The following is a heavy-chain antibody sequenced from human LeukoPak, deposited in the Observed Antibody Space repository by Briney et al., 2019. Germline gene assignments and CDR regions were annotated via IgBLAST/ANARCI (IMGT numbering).Heavy chain of an antibody. CDR1: GFTFSSYW. CDR3: AWIGGELHPENWFDP. D-gene: IGHD3-10*01. V-gene: IGHV3-7*01. J-gene: IGHJ5*02. CDR2: IKQGGSAK. Sequence: GGSLRLSCAASGFTFSSYWMSWVRQAPGKGLEWVANIKQGGSAKYYVDSVKGPFTNSRDNALSSVYLQMTSLRAEDTAVYFCAWIGGELHPENWFDPWGQGTLVTVSS.